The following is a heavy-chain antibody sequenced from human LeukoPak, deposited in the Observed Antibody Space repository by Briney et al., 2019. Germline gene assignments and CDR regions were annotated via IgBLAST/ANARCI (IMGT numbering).Heavy chain of an antibody. CDR1: GGSISSYY. CDR2: IYISGST. D-gene: IGHD6-6*01. Sequence: SETLSLTCTVSGGSISSYYWTWIRQPAGKGLEWIGRIYISGSTNFDPSLKSRVSILDTSQNQFSLKLSSVTAADTAVYYCAREGAARNFDYWGQGILVTVSS. CDR3: AREGAARNFDY. J-gene: IGHJ4*02. V-gene: IGHV4-4*07.